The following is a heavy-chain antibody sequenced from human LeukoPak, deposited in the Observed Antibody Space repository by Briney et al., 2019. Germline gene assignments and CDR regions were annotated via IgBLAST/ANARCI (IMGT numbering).Heavy chain of an antibody. CDR2: IFSGGST. D-gene: IGHD6-19*01. Sequence: PGGSLRLSCAASDFTVSSNHMSWVRQAPGKGLEWVSVIFSGGSTYYADSVKGRFTISRDNFQNTLYLHMNSLRAEDTAVYYCARVNTMAGKSFDYWGQGTLITVSS. CDR1: DFTVSSNH. CDR3: ARVNTMAGKSFDY. V-gene: IGHV3-53*01. J-gene: IGHJ4*02.